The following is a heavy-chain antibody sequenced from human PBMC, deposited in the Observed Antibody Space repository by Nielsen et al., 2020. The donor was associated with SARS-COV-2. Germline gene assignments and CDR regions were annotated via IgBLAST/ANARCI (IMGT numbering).Heavy chain of an antibody. V-gene: IGHV3-30*03. CDR2: ISYDGSNK. Sequence: GESLKISCAASGFTFSSYGMHWVRQAPGKGLEWVAVISYDGSNKYYADSVKGRFTISRDNSKNTLYLQMNSLRAEDTAVYYCARSPGGSGYAAVDYWGQGTLVTVSS. D-gene: IGHD3-22*01. CDR1: GFTFSSYG. J-gene: IGHJ4*02. CDR3: ARSPGGSGYAAVDY.